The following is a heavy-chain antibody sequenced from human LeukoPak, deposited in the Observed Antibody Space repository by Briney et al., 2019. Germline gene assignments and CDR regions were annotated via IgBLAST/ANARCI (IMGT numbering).Heavy chain of an antibody. V-gene: IGHV3-23*01. Sequence: GGSLRLSGAASGFTFSSYGMSWVRQAPGKGLEGVSAISGSGGSTYYADSVTGRFTISRANSTTTMYLQMNSLRAEDTAVYYCVKPPRIAKSYPDVWGKGTTVTVSS. D-gene: IGHD3-16*02. CDR2: ISGSGGST. J-gene: IGHJ6*04. CDR1: GFTFSSYG. CDR3: VKPPRIAKSYPDV.